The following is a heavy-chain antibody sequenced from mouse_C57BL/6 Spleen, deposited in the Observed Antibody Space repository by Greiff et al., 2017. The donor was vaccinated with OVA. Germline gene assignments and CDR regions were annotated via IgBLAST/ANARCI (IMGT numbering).Heavy chain of an antibody. J-gene: IGHJ2*01. D-gene: IGHD1-1*02. CDR2: ISSGSSTI. CDR3: ARRWFYYFDY. CDR1: GFTFSDYG. V-gene: IGHV5-17*01. Sequence: EVHLVESGGGLVKPGGSLKLSCAASGFTFSDYGMHWVRQAPEKGLEWVAYISSGSSTIYYADTVKGRFTISRDNAKNTLFLQMTSLRSEDTAMYYCARRWFYYFDYWGQGTTLTVSS.